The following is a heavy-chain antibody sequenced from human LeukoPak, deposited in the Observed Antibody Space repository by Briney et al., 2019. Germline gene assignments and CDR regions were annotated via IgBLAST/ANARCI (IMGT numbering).Heavy chain of an antibody. CDR1: GGSFSGYY. CDR3: ARGPMGAAAGLGY. Sequence: SETLSLTCAVYGGSFSGYYWSWIRQPPGKGLEWIGEINHSGSTNYNPSLKSRVTISVDTSKNQFSLKLSSVTAADTAVYYCARGPMGAAAGLGYWGQGTLVTVSS. CDR2: INHSGST. D-gene: IGHD6-13*01. V-gene: IGHV4-34*01. J-gene: IGHJ4*02.